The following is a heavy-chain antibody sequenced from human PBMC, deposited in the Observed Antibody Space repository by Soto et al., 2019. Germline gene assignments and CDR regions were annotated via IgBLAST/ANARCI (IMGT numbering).Heavy chain of an antibody. CDR2: ISGSGAGA. CDR3: VKAFDATGYYYDRAFDY. Sequence: EVQLLASGGGLVQPGGSLRLSCAASGFTFSTYAMAWVRQAPGKGLEWVSAISGSGAGAYLADSVRGRFIISRDNSKNTLDLQMSGLRAEDTALYYCVKAFDATGYYYDRAFDYWGQGTLVTVSS. CDR1: GFTFSTYA. D-gene: IGHD3-22*01. J-gene: IGHJ4*02. V-gene: IGHV3-23*01.